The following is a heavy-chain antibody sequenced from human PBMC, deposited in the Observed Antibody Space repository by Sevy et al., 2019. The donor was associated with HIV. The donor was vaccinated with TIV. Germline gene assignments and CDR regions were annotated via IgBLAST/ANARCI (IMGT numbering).Heavy chain of an antibody. CDR3: TRSSSIAAAGP. CDR1: GFTFSGSA. V-gene: IGHV3-73*01. D-gene: IGHD6-13*01. Sequence: GESLKISCAASGFTFSGSAMHWVRQASGKGLEWVGRIRSKANSYATAYAASVKGRFTISRDDSKNTAYLQMNSLKTEDTAVYYCTRSSSIAAAGPWGQGTLVTVSS. J-gene: IGHJ5*02. CDR2: IRSKANSYAT.